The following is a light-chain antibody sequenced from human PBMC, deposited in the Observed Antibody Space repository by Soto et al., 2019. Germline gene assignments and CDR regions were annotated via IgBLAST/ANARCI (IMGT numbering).Light chain of an antibody. J-gene: IGKJ2*01. CDR1: QRITTY. V-gene: IGKV1-39*01. CDR3: QQTYSTPYT. Sequence: IQMTQSPSSLSASVGDRVTITCRASQRITTYLNWYQQKPGNAPKLLITTSGTLQRGVPSRFTGSGSGTDFTLTITSLPREDFATYFCQQTYSTPYTFGLGTKLEIK. CDR2: TSG.